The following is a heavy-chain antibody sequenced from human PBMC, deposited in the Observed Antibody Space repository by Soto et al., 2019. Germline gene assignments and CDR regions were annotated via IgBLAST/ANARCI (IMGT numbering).Heavy chain of an antibody. D-gene: IGHD6-25*01. CDR3: ERNMDYYNGPSSGNGHGF. CDR2: INPKFGDT. J-gene: IGHJ6*02. CDR1: GYTFTAYY. Sequence: QVQLVQSGAEVKEPGDSVRVSCEASGYTFTAYYIHWVRQAPGQGLEWMGWINPKFGDTTYAQDFQGRVSMTRDMSISTVYMELSRLTSDDTAIYDCERNMDYYNGPSSGNGHGFWGQGTTVTVFS. V-gene: IGHV1-2*02.